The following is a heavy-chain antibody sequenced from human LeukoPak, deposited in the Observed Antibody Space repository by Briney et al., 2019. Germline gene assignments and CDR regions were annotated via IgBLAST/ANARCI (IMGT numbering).Heavy chain of an antibody. CDR1: GFTFSNYA. CDR3: ARWSENNFLTGHDY. J-gene: IGHJ4*02. CDR2: VTGSGGNT. D-gene: IGHD3/OR15-3a*01. Sequence: GGSLRLSCAASGFTFSNYAMSWVRQTPGKGLECVSVVTGSGGNTYYTGSVNGRFTISRDNSKNTLYLQMNSLRAEDTAVYYCARWSENNFLTGHDYWGQGTLVTVSS. V-gene: IGHV3-23*01.